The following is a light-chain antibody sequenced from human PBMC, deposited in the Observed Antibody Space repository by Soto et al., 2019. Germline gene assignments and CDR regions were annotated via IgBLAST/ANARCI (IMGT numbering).Light chain of an antibody. CDR2: GAS. CDR3: QQYGSSP. J-gene: IGKJ5*01. CDR1: QSVSSSY. Sequence: EIVLTQSPGTLSLSPGERATLSCRASQSVSSSYLAWYQQKPGQAPRLLSYGASSRATGIPDRFSGSGSGTDFTLTISRLEPEDFAVYYCQQYGSSPFGQGTRLEIK. V-gene: IGKV3-20*01.